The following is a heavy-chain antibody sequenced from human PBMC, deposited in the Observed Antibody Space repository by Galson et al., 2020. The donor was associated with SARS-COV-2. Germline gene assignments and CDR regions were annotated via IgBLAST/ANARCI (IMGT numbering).Heavy chain of an antibody. CDR3: ARDNLGSGDY. CDR2: IRNKASSYST. CDR1: GFTFSDHY. J-gene: IGHJ4*02. V-gene: IGHV3-72*01. D-gene: IGHD1-26*01. Sequence: GESLKISCAASGFTFSDHYMDWVRQAPGKGLEWVGRIRNKASSYSTEYAASVKGRFTFSRDDSKNSLFLQMNSLKTEDTAVYYCARDNLGSGDYWGQGTLVTVSS.